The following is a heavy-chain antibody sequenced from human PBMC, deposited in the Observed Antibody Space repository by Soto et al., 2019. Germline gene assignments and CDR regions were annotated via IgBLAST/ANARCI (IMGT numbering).Heavy chain of an antibody. CDR3: ASLGGSSTYYNGY. V-gene: IGHV3-23*01. Sequence: GGSLRLSCAASGFAFSDFPMSWARQAPGKGLEWVSSIGVNGGDIHYADAVQGRITIFRDDSKNSFYLQMDSLGAEDTATYYCASLGGSSTYYNGYWGRGTLVTVSS. CDR1: GFAFSDFP. D-gene: IGHD3-10*01. J-gene: IGHJ4*02. CDR2: IGVNGGDI.